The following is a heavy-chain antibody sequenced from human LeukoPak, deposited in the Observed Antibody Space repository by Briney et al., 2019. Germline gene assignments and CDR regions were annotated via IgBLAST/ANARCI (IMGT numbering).Heavy chain of an antibody. CDR2: IYYSGST. CDR3: ARDRGIAAAGPESIFDY. J-gene: IGHJ4*02. D-gene: IGHD6-13*01. V-gene: IGHV4-59*01. CDR1: GGSISSYY. Sequence: SETLSLTCTVSGGSISSYYWSWIRQPPGKGLEWIGYIYYSGSTNYNPSLKSRVTISVDTSKNQFSLKLSSVTAADTAVYYCARDRGIAAAGPESIFDYWGQGTLVTVSS.